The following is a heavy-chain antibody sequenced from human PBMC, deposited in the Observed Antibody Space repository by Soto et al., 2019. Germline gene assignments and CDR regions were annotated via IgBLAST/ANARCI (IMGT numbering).Heavy chain of an antibody. CDR1: RFTFSSYG. V-gene: IGHV3-30*03. Sequence: QVQLVESGGGVVQPGRSLRLSCATSRFTFSSYGMHWVRQAPGKGLEWVAVISNDGSKRYHTDSVKGRFIISRDNSKDTLYLQMNSLRGEATAVYYCGMYTDPNYWGQGTLVTVSS. D-gene: IGHD5-18*01. CDR2: ISNDGSKR. CDR3: GMYTDPNY. J-gene: IGHJ4*02.